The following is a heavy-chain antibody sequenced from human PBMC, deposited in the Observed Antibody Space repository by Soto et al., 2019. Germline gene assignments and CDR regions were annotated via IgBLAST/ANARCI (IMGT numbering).Heavy chain of an antibody. CDR3: ARGLRNFGWRLPFGY. J-gene: IGHJ4*02. CDR1: GFTFKNYA. D-gene: IGHD3-9*01. Sequence: QVQLVESGGGVVQPGRSLRLSCAASGFTFKNYAMHWVRQAPGKGLEWVAVISYDGSIEFYADFVKGRFTISRDDFKNTMFLQMGSLRVEDTAVYYCARGLRNFGWRLPFGYWGQGTLVTVSS. CDR2: ISYDGSIE. V-gene: IGHV3-30-3*01.